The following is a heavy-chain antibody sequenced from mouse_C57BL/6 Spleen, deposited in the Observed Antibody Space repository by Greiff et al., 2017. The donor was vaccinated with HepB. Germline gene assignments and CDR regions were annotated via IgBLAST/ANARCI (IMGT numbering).Heavy chain of an antibody. J-gene: IGHJ2*01. D-gene: IGHD1-1*01. Sequence: VQLQQSGPELVKPGASVKISCKASGYAFSSSWMNWVKQRPGKGLEWIGRIYPGDGDTNYNGKFKGKATLTADKSSSTAYMQLSSLTSEDSAVYFCAKVLLRLYYFDYWGQGTTLTVSS. CDR1: GYAFSSSW. V-gene: IGHV1-82*01. CDR3: AKVLLRLYYFDY. CDR2: IYPGDGDT.